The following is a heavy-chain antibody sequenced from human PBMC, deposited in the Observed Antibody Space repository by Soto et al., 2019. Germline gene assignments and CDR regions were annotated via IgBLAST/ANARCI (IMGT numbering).Heavy chain of an antibody. V-gene: IGHV4-34*01. CDR2: INYSGST. J-gene: IGHJ5*02. Sequence: SETLSLTCAVYGGSFGGYYWSWIRQPPGKGLEWIGEINYSGSTNYNPSLKSRVTISVDTSKNQFSLKLSSVTAADTAVYYCARNFVRWAQTVVPAATNWFDPWGQGTLVTVSS. CDR1: GGSFGGYY. D-gene: IGHD2-2*01. CDR3: ARNFVRWAQTVVPAATNWFDP.